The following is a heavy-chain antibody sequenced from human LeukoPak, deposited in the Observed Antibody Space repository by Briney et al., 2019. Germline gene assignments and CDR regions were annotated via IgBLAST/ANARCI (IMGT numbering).Heavy chain of an antibody. D-gene: IGHD6-13*01. Sequence: GGSLRLSCAASGFTFSTYAMSWVRQAPGKGLEWVSVISGSGGTTFYADSVKGRFTISRDNSKNTLYLQMNSLRAEDTAVYYCARESGSFDAFDIWGQGTMVTVSS. CDR1: GFTFSTYA. CDR2: ISGSGGTT. CDR3: ARESGSFDAFDI. V-gene: IGHV3-23*01. J-gene: IGHJ3*02.